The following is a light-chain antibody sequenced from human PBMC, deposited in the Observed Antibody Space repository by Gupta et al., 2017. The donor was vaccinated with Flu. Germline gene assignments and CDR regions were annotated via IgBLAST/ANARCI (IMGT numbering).Light chain of an antibody. J-gene: IGKJ5*01. Sequence: VNTNYLAWYQKKPGQPLRLLIYGASGRATGIPDRFSGRGSATDFTHTISGVEAEDSAFYYWQQYDSLITFGQGTRLEIK. CDR2: GAS. CDR3: QQYDSLIT. V-gene: IGKV3-20*01. CDR1: VNTNY.